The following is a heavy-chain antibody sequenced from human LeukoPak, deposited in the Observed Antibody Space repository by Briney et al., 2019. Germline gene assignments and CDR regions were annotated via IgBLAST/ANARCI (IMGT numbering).Heavy chain of an antibody. Sequence: SETLSLTCAVYGVSFSGYYWSWIRQPPGKGLEWIGEISHSGSTNYNPSLKSRVTISVDTSKNQFSLKLSFVTAADTAVYYCARVPQSSIAGAGWGYAFDIWGQGTMVTVSS. CDR2: ISHSGST. CDR1: GVSFSGYY. D-gene: IGHD6-13*01. J-gene: IGHJ3*02. CDR3: ARVPQSSIAGAGWGYAFDI. V-gene: IGHV4-34*01.